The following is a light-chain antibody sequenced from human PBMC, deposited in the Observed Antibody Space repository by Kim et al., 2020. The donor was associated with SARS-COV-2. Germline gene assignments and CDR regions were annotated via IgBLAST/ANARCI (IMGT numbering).Light chain of an antibody. CDR3: QQYNSAPWT. J-gene: IGKJ1*01. Sequence: APVGDRVTITCRASQDIANSLAWYQQKPGKVPKVLIYAASTLQSGVPSRFSGGGSGTEFTLTIGSLQTEDVATYYCQQYNSAPWTFGPGTKVDIK. CDR1: QDIANS. V-gene: IGKV1-27*01. CDR2: AAS.